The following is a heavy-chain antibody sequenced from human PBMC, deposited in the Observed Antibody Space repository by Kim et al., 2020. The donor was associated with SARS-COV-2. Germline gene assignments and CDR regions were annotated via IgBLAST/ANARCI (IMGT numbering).Heavy chain of an antibody. CDR1: GYTFTSYG. V-gene: IGHV1-18*04. J-gene: IGHJ5*02. Sequence: ASVKVSCKASGYTFTSYGISWVRQAPGQGLEWMGWISAYNGNTNYAQKLQGRVTMTTDTSTSTAYMELRSLRSDDTAVYYCARKNWGEKRRISAWFDPWGQGTLVTVSS. D-gene: IGHD7-27*01. CDR2: ISAYNGNT. CDR3: ARKNWGEKRRISAWFDP.